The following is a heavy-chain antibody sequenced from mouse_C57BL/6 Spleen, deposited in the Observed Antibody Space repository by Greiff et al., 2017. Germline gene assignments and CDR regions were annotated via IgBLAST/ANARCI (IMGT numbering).Heavy chain of an antibody. CDR2: IHPSDSDT. V-gene: IGHV1-74*01. CDR3: AIRSYDCYYDYDMDY. Sequence: VQLQQPGAELVKPGASVKVSCKASGYTFTSYWMHWVKQRPGQGLEWIGRIHPSDSDTNYTQKFKGKATLTVDKSSSTAYLQLSRLTSEDSAVYYSAIRSYDCYYDYDMDYWGKGTSVTVSS. CDR1: GYTFTSYW. J-gene: IGHJ4*01. D-gene: IGHD2-3*01.